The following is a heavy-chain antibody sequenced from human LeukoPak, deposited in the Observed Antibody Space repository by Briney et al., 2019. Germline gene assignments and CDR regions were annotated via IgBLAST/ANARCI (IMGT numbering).Heavy chain of an antibody. CDR3: ARGRDPDPFDI. J-gene: IGHJ3*02. CDR2: IYYSGST. CDR1: GGSISSSSYY. Sequence: PSETLSLTCTVSGGSISSSSYYWGWIRQPPGKGLEWIGSIYYSGSTYYNPSLKSRVTMSVDTSKNQFSLKLSSVTAADTAVYYCARGRDPDPFDIWGQGTMVTVSS. V-gene: IGHV4-39*07.